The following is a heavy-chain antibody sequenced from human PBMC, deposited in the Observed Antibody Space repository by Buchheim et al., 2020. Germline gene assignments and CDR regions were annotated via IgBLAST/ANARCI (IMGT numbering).Heavy chain of an antibody. CDR3: AKYYYDSSGSNYYYYGMDV. V-gene: IGHV3-23*01. CDR2: ISGRGGST. Sequence: EVQLLESGGGLVQPGGSLRLSCAASGFTFSSYAMSWVRQAPGKGLEWVSTISGRGGSTYHADSVKGRFTISRDNSKNTLYLQMNSLRAENTAVYYCAKYYYDSSGSNYYYYGMDVWGQGTT. CDR1: GFTFSSYA. J-gene: IGHJ6*02. D-gene: IGHD3-22*01.